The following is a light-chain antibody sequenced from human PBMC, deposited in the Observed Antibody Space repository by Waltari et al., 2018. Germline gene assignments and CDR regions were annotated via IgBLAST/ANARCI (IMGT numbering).Light chain of an antibody. CDR3: AAWDDGLRGPA. CDR2: ENS. V-gene: IGLV1-47*01. Sequence: QSVLTQSPSVSETPGQKLTISCSGSHSNLGSNFVNWYQQVPGTAPKLPIYENSQRPTGVPDRFSASKSGTSASLAISGLQSQDEADYYCAAWDDGLRGPAFGGGTKVTVL. CDR1: HSNLGSNF. J-gene: IGLJ2*01.